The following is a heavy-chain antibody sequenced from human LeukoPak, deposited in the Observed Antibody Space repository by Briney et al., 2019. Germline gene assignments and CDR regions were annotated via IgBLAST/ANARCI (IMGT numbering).Heavy chain of an antibody. V-gene: IGHV4-59*01. CDR2: IYYSGGT. CDR1: SGFISNYY. CDR3: VRGSWRFDP. J-gene: IGHJ5*02. Sequence: PSETLSLTCTVSSGFISNYYWSWIRQPPGKGLEWIGYIYYSGGTNYNPSLKSRVTISVDTSNNQFSLKLSSVTAADTAVYYCVRGSWRFDPWGQGTLVTVSS. D-gene: IGHD3-10*01.